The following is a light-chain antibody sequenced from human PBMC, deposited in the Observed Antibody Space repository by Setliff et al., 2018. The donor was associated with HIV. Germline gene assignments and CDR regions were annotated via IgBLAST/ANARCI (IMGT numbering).Light chain of an antibody. Sequence: QCALAQPASVSGSPGQSITISCTGTSSDIGSSNFVSWYQQHPGKAPKVMIYNVNKRPSGVSNRFSGSKSGNTASLTISGLQTEDEADYYCSSYSINNLDVFATGTKVTVL. CDR2: NVN. V-gene: IGLV2-14*03. J-gene: IGLJ1*01. CDR3: SSYSINNLDV. CDR1: SSDIGSSNF.